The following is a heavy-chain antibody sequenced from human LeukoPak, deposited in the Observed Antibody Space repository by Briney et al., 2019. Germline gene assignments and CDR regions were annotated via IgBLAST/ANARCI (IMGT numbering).Heavy chain of an antibody. D-gene: IGHD5-24*01. V-gene: IGHV4-59*08. CDR1: GGSISSYY. Sequence: SETLSLTCTVSGGSISSYYWSWIRQPPGKGLEWIGYIYYSGSTNYNPSLKSRVTISVDTSKNQFSLKLSPVTAADTAVYYCASRRRDGYNLGAFDIWGQGTMVTVSS. J-gene: IGHJ3*02. CDR3: ASRRRDGYNLGAFDI. CDR2: IYYSGST.